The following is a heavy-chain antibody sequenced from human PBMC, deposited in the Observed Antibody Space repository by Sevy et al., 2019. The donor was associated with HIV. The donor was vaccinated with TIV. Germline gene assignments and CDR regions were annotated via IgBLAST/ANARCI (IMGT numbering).Heavy chain of an antibody. Sequence: SETLSLTCTVSGGSVYTGSYYWGWIRQSPGKRLEWIGYIYYSENTKYSPSLKSRVTMPLDTSKSQFSLKLTSVTAADTAVYYCGRGGVCYDISAVYYPCYLDVWGQGTTVTVSS. D-gene: IGHD3-9*01. V-gene: IGHV4-61*01. CDR3: GRGGVCYDISAVYYPCYLDV. CDR1: GGSVYTGSYY. CDR2: IYYSENT. J-gene: IGHJ6*02.